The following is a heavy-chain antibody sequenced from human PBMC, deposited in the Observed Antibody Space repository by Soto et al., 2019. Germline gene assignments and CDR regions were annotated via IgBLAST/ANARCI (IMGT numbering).Heavy chain of an antibody. Sequence: SETLSLTCTVYAESFSGYYWSWIRQPPGRGLEWIGEISHGGHTNYNPSLKSRVTISVDTSKNHFSLELTSVTAADTAVYYCARPHYDSNTFYSFFDYWDQGTLVTVSS. D-gene: IGHD3-22*01. V-gene: IGHV4-34*01. J-gene: IGHJ4*02. CDR2: ISHGGHT. CDR1: AESFSGYY. CDR3: ARPHYDSNTFYSFFDY.